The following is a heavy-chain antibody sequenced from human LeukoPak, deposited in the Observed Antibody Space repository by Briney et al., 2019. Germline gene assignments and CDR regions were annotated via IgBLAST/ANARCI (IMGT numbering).Heavy chain of an antibody. CDR2: IWYDGSNK. J-gene: IGHJ4*02. CDR1: GFTFSSYG. Sequence: PGGSLRLSCAASGFTFSSYGMHWVRQAPGKGLEWVAVIWYDGSNKYYADSVKGRFTISRDNSKNTLYLQMNSLRAEDTAVYYCAKDRSPRGDYFDYWGRGTLVTVSS. D-gene: IGHD3-16*01. V-gene: IGHV3-33*06. CDR3: AKDRSPRGDYFDY.